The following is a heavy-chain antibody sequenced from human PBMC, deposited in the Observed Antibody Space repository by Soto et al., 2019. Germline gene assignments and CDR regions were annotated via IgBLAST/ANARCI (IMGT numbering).Heavy chain of an antibody. CDR1: SGSISSYY. Sequence: SETLSLTCTVSSGSISSYYWSWIRQPPGKGLEWIGYIYYSGSTNYNPSLKSRVTISVDTSKNQFSLKLSSVTAADTAVYYCAHSSSSRGYYYYGMDVWGQGTTVTVSS. V-gene: IGHV4-59*01. CDR3: AHSSSSRGYYYYGMDV. J-gene: IGHJ6*02. D-gene: IGHD6-6*01. CDR2: IYYSGST.